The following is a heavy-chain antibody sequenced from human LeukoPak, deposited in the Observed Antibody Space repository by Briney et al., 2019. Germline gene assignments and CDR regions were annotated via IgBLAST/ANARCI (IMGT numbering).Heavy chain of an antibody. CDR2: ISSSGSFM. J-gene: IGHJ3*01. CDR1: GFTFSGYN. D-gene: IGHD3-22*01. CDR3: ARNYCDNTGYYRDAFDV. Sequence: GGSLRLSCAASGFTFSGYNMNWVRQAPGKGLEWVSFISSSGSFMYYADSLKGRFTVSRDNAKNSLFLQMNSLRAEDTAVYYCARNYCDNTGYYRDAFDVWGQGTMVTVSS. V-gene: IGHV3-21*01.